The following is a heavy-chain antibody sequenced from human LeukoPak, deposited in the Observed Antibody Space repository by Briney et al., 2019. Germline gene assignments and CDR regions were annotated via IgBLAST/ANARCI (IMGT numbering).Heavy chain of an antibody. CDR2: IKHSGST. V-gene: IGHV4-34*01. CDR1: GGSFNGYY. J-gene: IGHJ6*03. D-gene: IGHD2-15*01. Sequence: SETLSLTCAVYGGSFNGYYWSWIRQSPGKGLEWIGEIKHSGSTNYNPSLKSRVTISVDMSNNQFSLKLSSVTAADTAVYYCVRGNYCSGSSCYYYYYYYMDVWGKGTTVTVSS. CDR3: VRGNYCSGSSCYYYYYYYMDV.